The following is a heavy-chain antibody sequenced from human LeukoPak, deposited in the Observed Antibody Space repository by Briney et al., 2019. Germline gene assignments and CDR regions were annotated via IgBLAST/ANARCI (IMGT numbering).Heavy chain of an antibody. CDR2: INHSGST. J-gene: IGHJ6*03. CDR1: GGSFSGYY. D-gene: IGHD3-10*01. V-gene: IGHV4-34*01. CDR3: ARGLVLLWFGEPRTDMDV. Sequence: KPSETLSLTCAVYGGSFSGYYWSWIRQPPGKGLEWIGVINHSGSTNYNPSLKSRVTISVDTSKNQFSLKLSSVTAADTAVYYCARGLVLLWFGEPRTDMDVWGKGTTVTVSS.